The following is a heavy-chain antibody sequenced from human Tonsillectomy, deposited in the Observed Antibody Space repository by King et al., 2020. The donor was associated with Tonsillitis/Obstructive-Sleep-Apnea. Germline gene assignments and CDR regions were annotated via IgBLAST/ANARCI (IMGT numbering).Heavy chain of an antibody. CDR3: ARGDLVVVPAAMAYYYYMDV. J-gene: IGHJ6*03. Sequence: VQLQQWGAGLLKPSETLSLTCAVYGGSFSGYYWSWVRQPPGKGLEWIEEINHSGSTNYNPSLKSRVTISVDTSKNQFSLKLSSVTAADTAVYYCARGDLVVVPAAMAYYYYMDVWGEGTTVTVSS. D-gene: IGHD2-2*01. V-gene: IGHV4-34*01. CDR2: INHSGST. CDR1: GGSFSGYY.